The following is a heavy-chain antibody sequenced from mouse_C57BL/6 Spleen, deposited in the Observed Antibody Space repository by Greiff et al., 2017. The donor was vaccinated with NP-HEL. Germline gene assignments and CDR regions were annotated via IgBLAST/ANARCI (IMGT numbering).Heavy chain of an antibody. V-gene: IGHV1-4*01. J-gene: IGHJ2*01. Sequence: QVQLQQSGAELARPGASVKMSCKASGYTFTSYTMHWVKQRPGQGLEWIGYINPSSGYTKYNQKFKDKATLTADKSSSTAYMQLSSLTSEDSAVYYCATDYYGSSYGYYFDYWGQGTTLTVSS. CDR1: GYTFTSYT. D-gene: IGHD1-1*01. CDR2: INPSSGYT. CDR3: ATDYYGSSYGYYFDY.